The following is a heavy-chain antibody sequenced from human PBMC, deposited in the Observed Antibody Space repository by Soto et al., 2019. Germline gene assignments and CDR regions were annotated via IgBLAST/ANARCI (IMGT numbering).Heavy chain of an antibody. J-gene: IGHJ4*02. CDR1: GYTFTGYY. CDR2: INPNSGGT. Sequence: ASVKVSCKASGYTFTGYYMHWVRQAPGQGLEWMGWINPNSGGTNYAQKFQGWVTMTRDTSISTAYMELSRLRSDDTAVYYCARGGILTGYYLDYWGQGTLVTVSS. CDR3: ARGGILTGYYLDY. V-gene: IGHV1-2*04. D-gene: IGHD3-9*01.